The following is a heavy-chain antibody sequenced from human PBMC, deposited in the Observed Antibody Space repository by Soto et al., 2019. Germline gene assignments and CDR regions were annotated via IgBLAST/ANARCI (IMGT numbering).Heavy chain of an antibody. D-gene: IGHD1-1*01. CDR3: AREGRDDRYFDL. J-gene: IGHJ2*01. CDR1: GFTFGTYA. CDR2: ISGTGDST. V-gene: IGHV3-23*01. Sequence: EVQLLESGGGLVQPGRSLRLSCAASGFTFGTYAMSWVRQAPGKGPEWISVISGTGDSTYYADSVKGRFTISRDNSKNTLCLQMNSLRAEDTAVYYCAREGRDDRYFDLWGRGTLVSVSS.